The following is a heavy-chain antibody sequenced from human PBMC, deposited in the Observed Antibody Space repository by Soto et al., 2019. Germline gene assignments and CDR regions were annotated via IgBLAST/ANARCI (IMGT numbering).Heavy chain of an antibody. CDR2: IYYSGSA. Sequence: QVQLQESGPGLVKPSETLSLTCTVSGGSVSSYYWSWIRQPPGKRLEWIGDIYYSGSANYNPSLKSRVTISVDTSKNQFSLKLNSVTTADMAVYYCVLYSSGLSGDYYYYGMDVWGQGTTVTVSS. J-gene: IGHJ6*02. CDR3: VLYSSGLSGDYYYYGMDV. CDR1: GGSVSSYY. D-gene: IGHD6-19*01. V-gene: IGHV4-59*02.